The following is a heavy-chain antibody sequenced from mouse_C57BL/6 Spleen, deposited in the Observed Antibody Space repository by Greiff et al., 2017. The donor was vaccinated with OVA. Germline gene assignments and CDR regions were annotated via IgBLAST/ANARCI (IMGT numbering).Heavy chain of an antibody. J-gene: IGHJ3*01. CDR1: GFTFSDYG. Sequence: EVQLVESGGGLVKPGGSLKLSCAASGFTFSDYGMHWVRQAPEKGLEWVAYISSGSSTIYYADTVKGRFTISRDNAKNTLFLQMTSLRSEDTAMYYCARDHDYDRMFAYWGQGTLVTVSA. CDR2: ISSGSSTI. V-gene: IGHV5-17*01. CDR3: ARDHDYDRMFAY. D-gene: IGHD2-4*01.